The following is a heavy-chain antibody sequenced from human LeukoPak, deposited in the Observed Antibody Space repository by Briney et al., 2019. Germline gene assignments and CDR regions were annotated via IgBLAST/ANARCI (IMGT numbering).Heavy chain of an antibody. V-gene: IGHV4-39*07. D-gene: IGHD3-22*01. CDR3: ATHYYDSSGYYGFDY. J-gene: IGHJ4*02. CDR2: IYYSGST. CDR1: GGSISSSSYY. Sequence: KTSETLSLTCTVSGGSISSSSYYWGWIRQPPGKGLEWIGSIYYSGSTYYNPSLKSRVTISVDTSKNQFSLKLSSVTAADTAVYYCATHYYDSSGYYGFDYWGQGTLVTVSS.